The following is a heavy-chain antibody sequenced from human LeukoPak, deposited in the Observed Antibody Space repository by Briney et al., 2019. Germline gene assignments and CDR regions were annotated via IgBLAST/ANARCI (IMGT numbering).Heavy chain of an antibody. V-gene: IGHV4-34*01. CDR2: INHSGST. D-gene: IGHD1-26*01. CDR3: AVSVGIVPVYY. J-gene: IGHJ4*02. CDR1: GGSFSGYY. Sequence: SETLSLTCAVYGGSFSGYYWSWIRQPPGKGLEWIGEINHSGSTNYNPSLKSRVTISVDTSKNQFSLNLSSVTDADTAVYYCAVSVGIVPVYYWGQGTLVTVSS.